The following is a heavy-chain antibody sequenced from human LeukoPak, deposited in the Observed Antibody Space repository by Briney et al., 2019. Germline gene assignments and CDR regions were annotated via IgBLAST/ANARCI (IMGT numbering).Heavy chain of an antibody. CDR2: TYYRSKWYN. CDR1: GDSVSNNSAA. V-gene: IGHV6-1*01. D-gene: IGHD6-19*01. CDR3: ARAPTPIIAVAGSFDY. J-gene: IGHJ4*02. Sequence: SQTLSLTCAISGDSVSNNSAAWNWIRQSPSRGLEWLGRTYYRSKWYNDYAVSVKSRITINPDTSKNQFSLQVNSVTPEDTVVYYCARAPTPIIAVAGSFDYWGQGTLVTVSS.